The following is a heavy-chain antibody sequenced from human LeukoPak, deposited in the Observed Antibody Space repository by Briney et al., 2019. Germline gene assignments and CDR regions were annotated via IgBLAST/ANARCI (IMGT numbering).Heavy chain of an antibody. J-gene: IGHJ4*02. CDR2: ISSSGSYI. CDR1: RFTFSNYS. Sequence: GGSLRLSCAASRFTFSNYSMNWVRQAPGKGLEWVSSISSSGSYIYYADSVKGRFTISRDNAKNSLYLQMNSLRAEDTAVYYCARDSYYDSSGYHGIDYWGQGTLVTVSS. V-gene: IGHV3-21*01. CDR3: ARDSYYDSSGYHGIDY. D-gene: IGHD3-22*01.